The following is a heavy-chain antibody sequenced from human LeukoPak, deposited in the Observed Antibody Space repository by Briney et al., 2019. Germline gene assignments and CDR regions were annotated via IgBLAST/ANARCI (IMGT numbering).Heavy chain of an antibody. J-gene: IGHJ3*02. V-gene: IGHV4-38-2*02. Sequence: SETLSLTCTVSGYSISSGYYWGWIRQPPGKGLEWIGNIFRSGSTYYNTSLKSRVTISVDTSKNQFSLKLSSVTAADTAVYYCARANYYDSSGYSRGAFDIWGQGTMVTVSS. CDR3: ARANYYDSSGYSRGAFDI. CDR1: GYSISSGYY. CDR2: IFRSGST. D-gene: IGHD3-22*01.